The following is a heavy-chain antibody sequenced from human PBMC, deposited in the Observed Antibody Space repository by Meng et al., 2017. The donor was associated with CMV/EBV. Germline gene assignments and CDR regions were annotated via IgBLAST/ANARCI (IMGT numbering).Heavy chain of an antibody. CDR3: ARGGLYYYDSSGHFDY. CDR2: IYTSGST. V-gene: IGHV4-4*07. Sequence: QVQLQESGPGLVKPSGTLSLTCTVSGCATSSYYWSWIRQPAGKGLEWIGRIYTSGSTNYNPSLKSRVTMSVDTSKNQFSLKLSSVTAADTAVYYCARGGLYYYDSSGHFDYWGQGTLVTVSS. CDR1: GCATSSYY. D-gene: IGHD3-22*01. J-gene: IGHJ4*02.